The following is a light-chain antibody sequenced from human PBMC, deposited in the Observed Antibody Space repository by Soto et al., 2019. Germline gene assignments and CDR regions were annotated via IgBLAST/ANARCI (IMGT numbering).Light chain of an antibody. CDR1: QTISSW. Sequence: MTQSPAARSASVGDRVTITWRASQTISSWLAWYQQKPGKAPKLLIYKASTLKSGVPSRFSGSGSGTEFTLTISSLQPDDFATYYCQHYNSYSEAFGQGTKVDIK. J-gene: IGKJ1*01. CDR2: KAS. V-gene: IGKV1-5*03. CDR3: QHYNSYSEA.